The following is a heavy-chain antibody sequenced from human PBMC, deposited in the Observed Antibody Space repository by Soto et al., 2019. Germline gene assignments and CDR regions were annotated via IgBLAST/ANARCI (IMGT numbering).Heavy chain of an antibody. CDR1: GFVFSSYA. CDR2: IKEDGNDK. Sequence: PGGSLRLSCAASGFVFSSYAMTWVRQAPGNGLEWVATIKEDGNDKYYVDSVKGRFTISRDNAKNSLHLQMNSLRAEDTAVYFCARQRLSPHSFDIWGQGTMVTVSS. J-gene: IGHJ3*02. V-gene: IGHV3-7*03. CDR3: ARQRLSPHSFDI. D-gene: IGHD6-19*01.